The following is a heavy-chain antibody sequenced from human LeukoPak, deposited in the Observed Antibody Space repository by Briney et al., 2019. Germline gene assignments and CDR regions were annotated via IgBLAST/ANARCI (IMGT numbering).Heavy chain of an antibody. J-gene: IGHJ4*02. CDR3: ARDVNYCSGGSCYYYFDY. V-gene: IGHV4-61*01. CDR1: GGSISSSSYY. Sequence: PSETLSLTCTVSGGSISSSSYYWSWIRQPPGKGLEWIGYIYYSGSTNYNPSLKSRVTISVDTSKNQFSLKLSSVTAADTAVYYCARDVNYCSGGSCYYYFDYWGQGTLVTVSS. D-gene: IGHD2-15*01. CDR2: IYYSGST.